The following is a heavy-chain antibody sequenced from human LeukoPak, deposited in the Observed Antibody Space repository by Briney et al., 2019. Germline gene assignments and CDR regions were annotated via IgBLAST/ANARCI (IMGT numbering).Heavy chain of an antibody. J-gene: IGHJ4*02. CDR2: IYYSGST. CDR1: GGSISSYY. D-gene: IGHD6-19*01. CDR3: ARVRTSEAGFDY. V-gene: IGHV4-59*01. Sequence: SETLSLTCTVSGGSISSYYWSWIRQPPGKGLEWIGYIYYSGSTNYNPSLKSRVTISVDTSKNQFSLKLSSVTAADTAVYYCARVRTSEAGFDYWGQGTLVTVSS.